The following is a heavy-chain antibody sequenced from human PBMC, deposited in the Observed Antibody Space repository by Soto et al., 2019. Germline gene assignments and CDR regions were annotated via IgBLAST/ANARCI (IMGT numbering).Heavy chain of an antibody. CDR2: IYSGGST. Sequence: GGSLRLSCAASGFTVSSNYMSWVRQAPGKGLEWVSVIYSGGSTYYADSVKGRFTISRDNSKNTLYLQMNSLRAEDTAVYYCERGLAVDGILRRKTYGMDVWGQGTTVTVSS. J-gene: IGHJ6*02. CDR1: GFTVSSNY. CDR3: ERGLAVDGILRRKTYGMDV. V-gene: IGHV3-53*01. D-gene: IGHD6-19*01.